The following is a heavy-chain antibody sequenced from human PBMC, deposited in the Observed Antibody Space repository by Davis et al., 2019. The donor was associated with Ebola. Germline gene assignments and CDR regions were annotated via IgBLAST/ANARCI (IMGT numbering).Heavy chain of an antibody. CDR2: IYSGGST. CDR1: GFTVSSNY. CDR3: TRGRYGSGSYPFYFDY. J-gene: IGHJ4*02. Sequence: GESLKISCAVSGFTVSSNYMSWVRQAPGKGLEWVSVIYSGGSTYYADSVKGRFTISRDNSKNTLYLQMNSLRAEDTAVYYCTRGRYGSGSYPFYFDYWGQGTLVTVSS. D-gene: IGHD3-10*01. V-gene: IGHV3-66*02.